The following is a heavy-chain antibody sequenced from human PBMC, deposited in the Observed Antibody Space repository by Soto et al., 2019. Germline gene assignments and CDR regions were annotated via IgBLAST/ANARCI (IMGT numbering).Heavy chain of an antibody. CDR3: ARRSANPGNHGENDY. CDR2: ISARGEAR. V-gene: IGHV3-48*03. Sequence: GGSLRLSCTASGFDFSAYAMNWIRQYPGKGLEWVSFISARGEARYYGDSVQGRFTISRDNAKSSLYLQMNSLRDEDTALYYCARRSANPGNHGENDYWGQGALVTVLL. D-gene: IGHD2-21*01. J-gene: IGHJ4*02. CDR1: GFDFSAYA.